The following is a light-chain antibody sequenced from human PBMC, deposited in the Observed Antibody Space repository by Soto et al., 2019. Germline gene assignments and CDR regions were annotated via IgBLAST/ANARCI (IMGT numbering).Light chain of an antibody. CDR1: QSVSSSY. Sequence: EIVLTQSPGTLSLSPGERATLSCRASQSVSSSYLAWYQQKPGQAPRLLIYGVSSRATGIPDRFSGSGSGTDFTLTISRLEPEDFAVYYCQHYVLSPPITFGQGTRLEIK. CDR2: GVS. J-gene: IGKJ5*01. CDR3: QHYVLSPPIT. V-gene: IGKV3-20*01.